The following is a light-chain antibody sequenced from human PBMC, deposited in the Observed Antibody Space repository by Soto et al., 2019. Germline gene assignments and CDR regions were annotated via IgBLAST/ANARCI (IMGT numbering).Light chain of an antibody. Sequence: DIQMTQSPSSVSASVGDNVTITCRASQRISSWLAWYQVKPGKAPKLLIYAASSLQRGAPLRFSGDGSGTDFTLTISGLQPEDFGTYYCQQANSFPFTFGPGTKVDIK. V-gene: IGKV1-12*01. J-gene: IGKJ3*01. CDR3: QQANSFPFT. CDR1: QRISSW. CDR2: AAS.